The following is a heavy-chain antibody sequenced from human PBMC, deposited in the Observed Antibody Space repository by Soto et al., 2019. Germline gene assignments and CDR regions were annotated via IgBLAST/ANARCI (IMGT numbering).Heavy chain of an antibody. D-gene: IGHD3-10*01. J-gene: IGHJ1*01. CDR1: GFTFSSYA. CDR3: AKGQYYGSGSYARYFQH. V-gene: IGHV3-23*01. Sequence: GGSLRLSRAASGFTFSSYAMSWVRQAPGKGLEWVSAISGSGGSTYFADSVKGRFTISRDNSKNTLYLQMNSLRAEDTAVYYCAKGQYYGSGSYARYFQHWGQGTLVTVSS. CDR2: ISGSGGST.